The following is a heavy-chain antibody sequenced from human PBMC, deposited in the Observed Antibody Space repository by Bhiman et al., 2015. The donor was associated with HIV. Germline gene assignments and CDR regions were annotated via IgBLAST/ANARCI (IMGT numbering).Heavy chain of an antibody. CDR2: ISSGGGTT. CDR1: GFTFSSDA. V-gene: IGHV3-23*01. Sequence: EVQLLESGGGLVQPGGSLRLSCAASGFTFSSDAMRWVRQAPGKGLEWVSGISSGGGTTYYADSVKGRFTISRDNSKNTLYLHMNNLRAEDTALYYCAKGGGYFFGYWGQGTLVTVSS. J-gene: IGHJ4*02. D-gene: IGHD3-16*01. CDR3: AKGGGYFFGY.